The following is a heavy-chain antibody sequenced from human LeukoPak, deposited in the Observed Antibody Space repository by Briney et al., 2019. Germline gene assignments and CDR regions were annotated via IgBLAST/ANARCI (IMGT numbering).Heavy chain of an antibody. J-gene: IGHJ6*03. CDR3: ARDRGIAGTTGYYYMDV. CDR2: IGSTI. V-gene: IGHV3-11*04. Sequence: GGSLRLSCVASGFSFSDYYMSWIRQAPGKGLEWVSYIGSTIYYADSVKGRFTISRDNAKNSLYLQMNSLRAEDTAVYYCARDRGIAGTTGYYYMDVWGKGTTVTVSS. D-gene: IGHD1-14*01. CDR1: GFSFSDYY.